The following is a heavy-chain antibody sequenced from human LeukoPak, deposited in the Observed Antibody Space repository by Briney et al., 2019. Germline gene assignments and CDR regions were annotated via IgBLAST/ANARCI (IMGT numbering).Heavy chain of an antibody. Sequence: PGGSLRLSCGASGFTFSTYGIHWVRQTPGKGLEWVAVISYDGSNKHYADSVKGRFTISRDKSKNTLYVQMNSLRPEDTAVYYCARDMSQVGGMDVWGQGTTVTVSS. CDR2: ISYDGSNK. CDR3: ARDMSQVGGMDV. V-gene: IGHV3-30-3*01. J-gene: IGHJ6*02. D-gene: IGHD2-15*01. CDR1: GFTFSTYG.